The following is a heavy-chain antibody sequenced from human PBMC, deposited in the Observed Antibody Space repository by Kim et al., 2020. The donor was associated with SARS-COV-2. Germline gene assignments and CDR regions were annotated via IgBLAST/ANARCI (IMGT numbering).Heavy chain of an antibody. CDR3: AKWFIHNWFDP. D-gene: IGHD2-8*01. J-gene: IGHJ5*02. Sequence: SETLSLTCAVYGGSFSGYYWSWIRQPPGKGLEWIGEINHSGSTNYNPSLKSRVTISVDTSKNQFSLKLSSVTAADTAVYYCAKWFIHNWFDPWGQGTLVTVSS. CDR1: GGSFSGYY. V-gene: IGHV4-34*01. CDR2: INHSGST.